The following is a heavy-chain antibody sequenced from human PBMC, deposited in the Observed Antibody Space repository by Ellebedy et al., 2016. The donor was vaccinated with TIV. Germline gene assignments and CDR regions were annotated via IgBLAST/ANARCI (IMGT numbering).Heavy chain of an antibody. V-gene: IGHV3-21*04. CDR1: GFPFSSYN. CDR3: ARHEIGYFDY. Sequence: GESLKISCAVSGFPFSSYNMNWIRQAPGKGLEWVSAVNSVSTSMFYADSVKGRFTISRDPSKNTIFLQMNSLRAEDTATYFCARHEIGYFDYWGQGIQVNVSS. D-gene: IGHD5-24*01. J-gene: IGHJ4*02. CDR2: VNSVSTSM.